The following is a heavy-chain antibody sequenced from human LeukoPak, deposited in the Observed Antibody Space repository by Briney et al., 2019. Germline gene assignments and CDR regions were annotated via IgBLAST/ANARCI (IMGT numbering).Heavy chain of an antibody. V-gene: IGHV4-39*01. J-gene: IGHJ5*02. CDR2: IYYSGST. D-gene: IGHD3-22*01. CDR1: GGSISSSSYY. CDR3: ASLLRGGYPNWFDP. Sequence: PSETLSLTCTVSGGSISSSSYYWGWIRQPPGKGLEWIGSIYYSGSTYYNPSLKSRVTISVDTSKSQFSLKLSSVTAADTAVYYCASLLRGGYPNWFDPWGQGTLVTVSS.